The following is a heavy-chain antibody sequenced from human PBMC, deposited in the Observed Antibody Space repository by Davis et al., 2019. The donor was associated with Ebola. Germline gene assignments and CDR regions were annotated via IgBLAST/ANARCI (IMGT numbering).Heavy chain of an antibody. CDR1: GFTFSSYA. CDR3: ARSSSWAFLLYFDY. J-gene: IGHJ4*02. CDR2: ISSDGSNK. Sequence: PGGSLRLSCAASGFTFSSYAMHWVRQAPGKGLEWVAVISSDGSNKYYADSVKGRFTISRDNSKNTLYLQMNSLRAEDTAVYYCARSSSWAFLLYFDYWGQGTLVTVSS. D-gene: IGHD6-13*01. V-gene: IGHV3-30-3*01.